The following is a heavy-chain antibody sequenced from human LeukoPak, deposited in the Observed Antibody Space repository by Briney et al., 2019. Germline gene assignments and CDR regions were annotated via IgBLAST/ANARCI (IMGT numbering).Heavy chain of an antibody. CDR1: GYTFTGYY. J-gene: IGHJ6*03. CDR2: IIPIFGTA. V-gene: IGHV1-69*05. CDR3: ARGGVGAGRYYYYMDV. Sequence: SVKVSCKASGYTFTGYYMHWVRQAPGQGLEWMGGIIPIFGTANYAQKFQGRVTITTDESTSTAYMELSSLRSEDTAVYYCARGGVGAGRYYYYMDVWGKGTTVTVSS. D-gene: IGHD1-26*01.